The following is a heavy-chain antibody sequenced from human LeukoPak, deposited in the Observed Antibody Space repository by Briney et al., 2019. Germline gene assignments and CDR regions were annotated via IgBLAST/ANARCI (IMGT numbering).Heavy chain of an antibody. Sequence: SETLSLTCAVYGGSFSGYYWSWIRQPPGKGLEWIGYIYYSGSTYYNPSLKSRVTISVDTSKNQFSLKLSSVTAADTAVYYCARSNYDFWSGYYYYMDVWGKGTTVTVSS. CDR1: GGSFSGYY. CDR2: IYYSGST. J-gene: IGHJ6*03. V-gene: IGHV4-30-4*08. D-gene: IGHD3-3*01. CDR3: ARSNYDFWSGYYYYMDV.